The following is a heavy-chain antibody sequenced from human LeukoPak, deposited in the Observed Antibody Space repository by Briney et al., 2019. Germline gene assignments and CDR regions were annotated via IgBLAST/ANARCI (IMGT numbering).Heavy chain of an antibody. V-gene: IGHV4-4*07. CDR2: IYTSGST. CDR1: GGSISSYY. Sequence: AETLSLTCTVSGGSISSYYWSWIRQPAGKGLEWIWRIYTSGSTNYNPSLKSRVTMSVDTSKNQFSLKLSSVTAADTAVYYCARGGLVEYSNYRYYYYSYGMDVWGQGTTVTVSS. CDR3: ARGGLVEYSNYRYYYYSYGMDV. D-gene: IGHD4-11*01. J-gene: IGHJ6*02.